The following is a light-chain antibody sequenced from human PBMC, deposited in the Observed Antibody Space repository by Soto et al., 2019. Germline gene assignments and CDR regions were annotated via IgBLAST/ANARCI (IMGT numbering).Light chain of an antibody. V-gene: IGKV3-20*01. Sequence: EIVLTQSPGTLSVSPGERATLSCRASQSVGSNVAWYQQKPGQAPRLLIYGASSRATGIPDRFSGSGSGTDFTLAISRLEPEDFAVYYYQQYGASPFTFGPGTKVDIK. CDR2: GAS. CDR1: QSVGSN. J-gene: IGKJ3*01. CDR3: QQYGASPFT.